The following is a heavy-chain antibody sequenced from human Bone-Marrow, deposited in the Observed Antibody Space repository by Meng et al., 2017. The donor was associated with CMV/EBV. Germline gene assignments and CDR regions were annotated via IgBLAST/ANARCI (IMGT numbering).Heavy chain of an antibody. V-gene: IGHV3-21*01. J-gene: IGHJ4*02. CDR3: ASGPHFDY. CDR1: GFTFSSYS. Sequence: GESLKISCAASGFTFSSYSMNWVRQAPGKGLEWVSSISSSSSYKYYADSVKGRFTISRDNAKNSLYLQMNSLRAEDTAVYYCASGPHFDYWGQGTLVTVSS. CDR2: ISSSSSYK.